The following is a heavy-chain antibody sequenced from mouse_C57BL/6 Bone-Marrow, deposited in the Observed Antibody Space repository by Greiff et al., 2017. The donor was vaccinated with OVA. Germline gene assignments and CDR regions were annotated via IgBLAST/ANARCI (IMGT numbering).Heavy chain of an antibody. CDR2: ISDGGSYT. V-gene: IGHV5-4*03. D-gene: IGHD1-1*01. Sequence: EVKVVDSGGGLVKPGGSLKLSCAASGFTFSSYAMSWVRQTPEKRLEWVATISDGGSYTYYPDNVKGRFTISRDNAKNNLYLQMSHLKSEDTAMYYCARAGEYYGSSIDYWGQGTTLTVSS. CDR1: GFTFSSYA. CDR3: ARAGEYYGSSIDY. J-gene: IGHJ2*01.